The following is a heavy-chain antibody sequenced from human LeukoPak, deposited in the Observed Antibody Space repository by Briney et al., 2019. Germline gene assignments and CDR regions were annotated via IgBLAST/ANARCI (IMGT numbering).Heavy chain of an antibody. V-gene: IGHV1-2*06. CDR1: GYTFTGDY. J-gene: IGHJ5*02. CDR2: INPNSGGT. CDR3: ARKSGSINWFDP. D-gene: IGHD1-26*01. Sequence: ASVKVSCKASGYTFTGDYMHWVRQGPRQGREWMGRINPNSGGTNYAQKFQGRVTMTRDTSISTAYMELSRMRSDDTAVYYCARKSGSINWFDPWGQGTLVTVSS.